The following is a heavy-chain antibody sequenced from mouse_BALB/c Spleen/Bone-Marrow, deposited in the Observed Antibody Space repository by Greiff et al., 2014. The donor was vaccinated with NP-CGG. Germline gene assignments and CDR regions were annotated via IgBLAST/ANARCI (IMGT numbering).Heavy chain of an antibody. CDR2: ISSGGSYT. D-gene: IGHD2-1*01. CDR1: GFTFSKYG. V-gene: IGHV5-6*01. CDR3: ARQYGNFGVMDY. Sequence: EVQLVESGGDLVKPGGSLKLSCAASGFTFSKYGMSWVRQTPDKRLVGVANISSGGSYTYYPDSVKGRFTISRDNAKNTLYLQMSSLKSEDTAMYYCARQYGNFGVMDYWGQGTSVTVSS. J-gene: IGHJ4*01.